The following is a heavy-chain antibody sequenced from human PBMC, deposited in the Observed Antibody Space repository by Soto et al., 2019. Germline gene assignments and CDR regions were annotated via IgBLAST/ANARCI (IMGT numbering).Heavy chain of an antibody. Sequence: QVQLQESGPGLVKPSQTLSLTCTVSGGSINSGGYCWSWIRQHPGKGLDWIGCISYGGSTSYNPSLKSGVTISVDTSKNQYSQKLTSVTAADTAGYYCSRGILVWGQGALITVSS. CDR2: ISYGGST. D-gene: IGHD5-18*01. J-gene: IGHJ4*02. V-gene: IGHV4-31*03. CDR1: GGSINSGGYC. CDR3: SRGILV.